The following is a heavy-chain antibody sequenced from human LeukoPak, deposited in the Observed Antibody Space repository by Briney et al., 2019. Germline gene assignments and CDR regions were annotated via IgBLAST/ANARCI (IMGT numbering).Heavy chain of an antibody. CDR2: IYYSDMYNSGST. V-gene: IGHV4-59*01. Sequence: SETLSLTGTVSGGSISHYYWSWIRQPPGKGLEWIGYIYYSDMYNSGSTNYNPSVKSRVTISVDKSKNQFSLKLTSITAADTAVYYCARALDRSGWYVDYWGQGTLVTVSS. J-gene: IGHJ4*02. CDR3: ARALDRSGWYVDY. CDR1: GGSISHYY. D-gene: IGHD6-19*01.